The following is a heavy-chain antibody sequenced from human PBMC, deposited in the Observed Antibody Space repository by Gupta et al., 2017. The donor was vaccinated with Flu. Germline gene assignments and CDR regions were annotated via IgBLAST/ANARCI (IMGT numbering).Heavy chain of an antibody. D-gene: IGHD3-22*01. J-gene: IGHJ1*01. Sequence: QVQLQQWGAGLLKPSETLSLTCAVYGGSFSGYYWSWIRQPPGKGLEWIGEINHSGSTNYNPSLKSRVTISVDTSKNQFSLKLSSVTAADTAVYYCARGGITMKRAFQHWGQGTLVTVSS. CDR1: GGSFSGYY. CDR3: ARGGITMKRAFQH. CDR2: INHSGST. V-gene: IGHV4-34*01.